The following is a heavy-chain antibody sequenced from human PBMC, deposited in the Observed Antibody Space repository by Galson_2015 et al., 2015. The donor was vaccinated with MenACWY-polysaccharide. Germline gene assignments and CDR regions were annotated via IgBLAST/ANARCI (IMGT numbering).Heavy chain of an antibody. V-gene: IGHV3-23*01. CDR1: EFTFTSDD. D-gene: IGHD6-19*01. Sequence: SLRLSCAASEFTFTSDDMNWFRQAPGKGLEWVSAISGGGTYYAESVKGRFTISRDNSKSTLYLQMNSLSVEDTAVYYCAKRGVVIKVAGYGYGMDVWGQGTTVTVSS. J-gene: IGHJ6*02. CDR2: ISGGGT. CDR3: AKRGVVIKVAGYGYGMDV.